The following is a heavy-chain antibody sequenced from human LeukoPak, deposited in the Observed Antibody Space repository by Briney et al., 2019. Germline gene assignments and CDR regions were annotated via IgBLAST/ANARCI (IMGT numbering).Heavy chain of an antibody. CDR1: GYTFTSYY. CDR3: ARGSPNWVGATSHFDY. D-gene: IGHD1-26*01. CDR2: INPSGGST. J-gene: IGHJ4*02. V-gene: IGHV1-46*01. Sequence: GASVKVSCKASGYTFTSYYMHWVRQAPGQGLEWMGIINPSGGSTSYAQKFQGRVTMTRDTSTSTVYTELSSLRSEDTAVYYCARGSPNWVGATSHFDYWGQGTLVTVSS.